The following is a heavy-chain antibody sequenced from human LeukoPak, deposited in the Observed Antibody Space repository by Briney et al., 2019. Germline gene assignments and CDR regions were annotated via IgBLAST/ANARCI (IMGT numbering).Heavy chain of an antibody. CDR3: AKSNGYGLIDI. V-gene: IGHV4-59*12. CDR1: GGSISSDY. CDR2: IYYSGST. D-gene: IGHD3-22*01. J-gene: IGHJ3*02. Sequence: SETLSLTCTVSGGSISSDYWSWIRQPPGKGLEWIAYIYYSGSTYYSPSLKSRVTISLDTSRNQFSLKLNSVTAADTAVYYCAKSNGYGLIDIWGQGTMVTVSS.